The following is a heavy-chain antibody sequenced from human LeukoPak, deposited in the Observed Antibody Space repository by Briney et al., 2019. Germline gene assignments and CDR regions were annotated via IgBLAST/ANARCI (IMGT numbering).Heavy chain of an antibody. CDR1: GDSISSSGYY. CDR2: VSYRGGT. D-gene: IGHD6-13*01. CDR3: ARSLGAAAGTINY. J-gene: IGHJ4*02. Sequence: SETLSLTCSVSGDSISSSGYYWAWIRQSPGKGLEWIGSVSYRGGTYYNPSLKSRVTISVDTSKNQFSLKLSSVTAADTAVYYCARSLGAAAGTINYWGQGTLVTVSS. V-gene: IGHV4-39*07.